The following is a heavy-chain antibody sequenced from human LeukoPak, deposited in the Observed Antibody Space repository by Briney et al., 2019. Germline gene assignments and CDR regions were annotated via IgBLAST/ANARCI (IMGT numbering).Heavy chain of an antibody. J-gene: IGHJ4*02. Sequence: GGSLRLSCAVSGVTLSNYGMSWVRQAPGKGLEWVAGMSDSGGRTNYADSVKGRFTISRDNPKNTLYLQMNSLRAEDTAVYFCAKRGVVIRVILVGFHKEAYYFDSWGQGALVTVSS. CDR2: MSDSGGRT. D-gene: IGHD3-22*01. CDR3: AKRGVVIRVILVGFHKEAYYFDS. V-gene: IGHV3-23*01. CDR1: GVTLSNYG.